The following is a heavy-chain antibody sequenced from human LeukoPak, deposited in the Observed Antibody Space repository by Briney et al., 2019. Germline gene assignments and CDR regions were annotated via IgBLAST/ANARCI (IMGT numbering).Heavy chain of an antibody. CDR1: GFTFSAYS. D-gene: IGHD3-3*01. J-gene: IGHJ4*02. V-gene: IGHV3-74*01. Sequence: GGSLRLSCAVSGFTFSAYSMHWVRQAPGKGLVWVSRINSDGSSTSYADSVKGRFTISRDNAKNTLYLQMSSLRAEDTAVYYCARVSMGYYENYWGQGTLVTVSS. CDR3: ARVSMGYYENY. CDR2: INSDGSST.